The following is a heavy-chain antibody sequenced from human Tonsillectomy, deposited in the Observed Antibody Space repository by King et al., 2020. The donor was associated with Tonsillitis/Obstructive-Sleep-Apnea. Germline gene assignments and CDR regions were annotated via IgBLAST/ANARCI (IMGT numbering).Heavy chain of an antibody. V-gene: IGHV4-31*03. Sequence: VQLQESGPGLVKPSKTLSLTCTVSGGSISSGGYYWSWIRQHPGQGLEWIGYIYYSGSTYYNPSLKSRVTISLDTSKNQFSLKLSSVTAADTAVYYCAREESTIVTRYYFDYWGQGTLVTVSS. D-gene: IGHD4-11*01. J-gene: IGHJ4*02. CDR3: AREESTIVTRYYFDY. CDR2: IYYSGST. CDR1: GGSISSGGYY.